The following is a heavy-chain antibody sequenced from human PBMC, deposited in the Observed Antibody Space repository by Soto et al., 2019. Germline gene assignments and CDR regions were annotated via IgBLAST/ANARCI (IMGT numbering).Heavy chain of an antibody. CDR1: GFTFSSYA. D-gene: IGHD1-1*01. CDR3: GVQYDY. V-gene: IGHV3-23*01. Sequence: GSLLLACSASGFTFSSYAMSWVRQAPGKGLEWVSAISGRTGSTSYADSVKGRFTISRDNSRNTLYLQMNSLRAEDTAVYYCGVQYDYWGQGTLVTVSS. J-gene: IGHJ4*02. CDR2: ISGRTGST.